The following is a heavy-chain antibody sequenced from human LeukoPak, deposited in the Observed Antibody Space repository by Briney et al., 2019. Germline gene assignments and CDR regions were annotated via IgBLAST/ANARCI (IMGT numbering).Heavy chain of an antibody. CDR2: ISGRGGST. D-gene: IGHD3-22*01. CDR3: AKGDSAPRYYYYYGMDV. Sequence: GGSLRLSCAASGFTFSSYAMSWVRQAPGKGLEWVSAISGRGGSTYYADSVKGRFTISRDNSKNTLYLQMNSLRAEDTAVYYCAKGDSAPRYYYYYGMDVWGQGTTDTVSS. J-gene: IGHJ6*02. CDR1: GFTFSSYA. V-gene: IGHV3-23*01.